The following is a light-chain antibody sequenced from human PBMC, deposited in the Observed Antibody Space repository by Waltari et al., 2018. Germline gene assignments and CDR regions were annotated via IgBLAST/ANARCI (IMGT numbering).Light chain of an antibody. V-gene: IGLV1-47*01. CDR1: SYNIRSNY. J-gene: IGLJ2*01. Sequence: SVLTQSPSASGTRGQRVPISCSGSSYNIRSNYVYWYPQLPGTAPKLLSYRNNQRPSGVPDRFSGSKSGTSASLAISGLRSEDEADYYCAAWDDSLSGPVFGGGTKLTVL. CDR3: AAWDDSLSGPV. CDR2: RNN.